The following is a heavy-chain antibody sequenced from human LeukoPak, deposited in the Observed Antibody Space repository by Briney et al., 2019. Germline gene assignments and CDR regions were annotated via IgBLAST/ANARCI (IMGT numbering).Heavy chain of an antibody. J-gene: IGHJ3*02. CDR1: GGTFSSYA. D-gene: IGHD3-3*01. Sequence: SVKVSCKASGGTFSSYAISWVRQAPGQGLEWMGGIIPIFGTANYAQKFQGRVTITADESTSTAYMELSSLRSEDTAVYYCARRPNSWSGYSYAFDIWGQGTMVTVSS. CDR2: IIPIFGTA. CDR3: ARRPNSWSGYSYAFDI. V-gene: IGHV1-69*13.